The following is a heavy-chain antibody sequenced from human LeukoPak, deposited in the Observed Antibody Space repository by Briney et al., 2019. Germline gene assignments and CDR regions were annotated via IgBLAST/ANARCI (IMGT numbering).Heavy chain of an antibody. D-gene: IGHD6-13*01. J-gene: IGHJ6*02. V-gene: IGHV1-69*13. Sequence: SVKVSCKASGGTFSSYAISWVRQAPGQGLEWMGGIIPIFGTANYAQKFQGRVTITADESTSTAYMELSSLRSDDTAVYYCARVYSSSWYHYYYGMDVWGQGTTVTVSS. CDR2: IIPIFGTA. CDR3: ARVYSSSWYHYYYGMDV. CDR1: GGTFSSYA.